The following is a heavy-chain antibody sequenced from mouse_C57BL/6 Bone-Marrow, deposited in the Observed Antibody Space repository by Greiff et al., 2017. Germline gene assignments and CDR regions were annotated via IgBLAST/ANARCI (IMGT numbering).Heavy chain of an antibody. CDR2: ISNGGGST. D-gene: IGHD1-1*01. Sequence: EVMLVESGGGLVQPGGSLKLSCAASGFTFSDYYMYWVRQTPEKRLEWVAYISNGGGSTYYPATVKGRFTISRDNAKNTLYLQMSRLKSEDTAMYYCARRGTTVVAVDYWGQGTSVTVSS. J-gene: IGHJ4*01. V-gene: IGHV5-12*01. CDR1: GFTFSDYY. CDR3: ARRGTTVVAVDY.